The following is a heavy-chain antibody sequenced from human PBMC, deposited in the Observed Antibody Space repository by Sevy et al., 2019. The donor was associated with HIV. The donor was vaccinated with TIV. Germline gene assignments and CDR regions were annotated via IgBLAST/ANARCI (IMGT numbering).Heavy chain of an antibody. J-gene: IGHJ5*02. CDR2: IYPGDSDT. Sequence: GESLKISCKGSGYRFTSDWIAWVRQMPGKGLEWMGIIYPGDSDTRYSPSFQGQVTISADKSSSTAYLQWSSLKASETAIYYCARSPVVYGQRFDPLGQGSLVT. CDR1: GYRFTSDW. V-gene: IGHV5-51*01. D-gene: IGHD2-8*02. CDR3: ARSPVVYGQRFDP.